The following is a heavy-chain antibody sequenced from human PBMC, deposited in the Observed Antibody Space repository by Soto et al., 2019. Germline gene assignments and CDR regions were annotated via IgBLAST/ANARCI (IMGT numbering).Heavy chain of an antibody. Sequence: GGSLRLSCAASGFTFSSYGMHWVRQAPGKGLEWVAVIWYVGSNKYYADSVKGRFTISRDNSKNTLYLQMNSLRAEDTAVYYCAREIFCLKYSSCGYDEAEAERLYYYYYGMDVWGQGTTVTVSS. D-gene: IGHD5-12*01. CDR3: AREIFCLKYSSCGYDEAEAERLYYYYYGMDV. J-gene: IGHJ6*02. CDR1: GFTFSSYG. V-gene: IGHV3-33*01. CDR2: IWYVGSNK.